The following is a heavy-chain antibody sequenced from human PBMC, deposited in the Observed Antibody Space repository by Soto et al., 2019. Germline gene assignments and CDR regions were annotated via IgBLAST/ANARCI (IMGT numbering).Heavy chain of an antibody. V-gene: IGHV5-10-1*01. J-gene: IGHJ6*02. CDR1: GYSFTIYW. CDR3: ASRYSSGYAYGMDV. CDR2: IDPSDSYS. Sequence: GESLKISCKGSGYSFTIYWISLVRQIHGKGLEWMGRIDPSDSYSNYSPSFQGHVTISADKSISTAYLQWSSLKASDTAMYYCASRYSSGYAYGMDVWGQGTTVTVSS. D-gene: IGHD6-19*01.